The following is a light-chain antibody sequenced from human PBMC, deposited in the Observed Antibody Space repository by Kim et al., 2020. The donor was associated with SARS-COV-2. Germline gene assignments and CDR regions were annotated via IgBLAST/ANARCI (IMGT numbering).Light chain of an antibody. J-gene: IGLJ2*01. V-gene: IGLV3-19*01. CDR1: SLRSYY. CDR2: GKN. Sequence: AVGQTVRSTCQGDSLRSYYASWYQQKPGQAPVLVIYGKNNRPSGIPDRLSGSSSGNTASLTITGAQAEDEADYYCNSRDSSGNHVVFGGGTQLTVL. CDR3: NSRDSSGNHVV.